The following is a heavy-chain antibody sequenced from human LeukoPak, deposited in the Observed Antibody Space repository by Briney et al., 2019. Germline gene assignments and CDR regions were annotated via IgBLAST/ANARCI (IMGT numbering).Heavy chain of an antibody. V-gene: IGHV1-8*01. J-gene: IGHJ6*03. D-gene: IGHD6-13*01. CDR3: ARGWGSSWVYYYYYMDV. CDR2: MNPNSGNT. CDR1: GYTFTSYD. Sequence: ASVKVSCKASGYTFTSYDINWVRQATGQGLEWMGWMNPNSGNTGYAQKFQGRVTMTRSTSISTAYMELSSLRSEDTAVYYCARGWGSSWVYYYYYMDVWGKGTTVTVSS.